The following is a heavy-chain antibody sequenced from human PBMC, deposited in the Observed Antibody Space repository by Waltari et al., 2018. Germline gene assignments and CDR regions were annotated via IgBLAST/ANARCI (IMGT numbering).Heavy chain of an antibody. CDR3: ARMERFLLWGLDYYYYYMDV. CDR1: GGSFSGYYW. D-gene: IGHD3-3*01. V-gene: IGHV2-26*01. J-gene: IGHJ6*03. CDR2: IFSNDEK. Sequence: QWGAGLLKPSETLSLTCAVYGGSFSGYYWSWIRQPPGKALEWLAHIFSNDEKSYSTSLKSRLTISKDTSKSQVVLTMTNMDPVDTATYYCARMERFLLWGLDYYYYYMDVWGKGTTVTVSS.